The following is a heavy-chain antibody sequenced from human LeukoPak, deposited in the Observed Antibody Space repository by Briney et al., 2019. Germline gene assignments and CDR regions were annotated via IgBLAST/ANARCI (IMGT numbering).Heavy chain of an antibody. J-gene: IGHJ4*02. CDR2: KQYDGSTT. Sequence: GGSLRLSCVASGFTFSHYGMHWVRQAPGKGLEWVAFKQYDGSTTFYADSVKGRFTISRDNSKNTLYLQMNSLRAEDTAVYYCAKGTSYCSSISCQNYFDYWGQGTPVTVSS. CDR3: AKGTSYCSSISCQNYFDY. D-gene: IGHD2-2*01. V-gene: IGHV3-30*02. CDR1: GFTFSHYG.